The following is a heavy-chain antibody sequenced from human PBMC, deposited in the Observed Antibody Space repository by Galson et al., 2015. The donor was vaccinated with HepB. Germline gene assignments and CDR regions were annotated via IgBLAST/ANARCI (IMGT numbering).Heavy chain of an antibody. Sequence: SLRLSCAASGFTLSTFWMSWVRQAPGKGLEWVASIKQDGSQKYYVASVKGRFTISRDNAENSLYLQMNNLRAEDTAVYYCARDFGGSFDILTGYSTPAGYYFDYWGQGTLVTVSS. CDR3: ARDFGGSFDILTGYSTPAGYYFDY. CDR1: GFTLSTFW. CDR2: IKQDGSQK. J-gene: IGHJ4*02. V-gene: IGHV3-7*03. D-gene: IGHD3-9*01.